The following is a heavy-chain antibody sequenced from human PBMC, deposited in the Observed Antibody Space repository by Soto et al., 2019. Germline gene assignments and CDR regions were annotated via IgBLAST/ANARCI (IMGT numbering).Heavy chain of an antibody. CDR2: INPSGGSI. Sequence: GASVKVSCKASGYTFTSYYMHWVRQAPGQGLEWMGIINPSGGSISYAQKFQGRVTMTRDTSTSTVYMELSSLGSEDTAVYYCAGCTNGVCPRDYYYGMDVWGQGTTVTVSS. D-gene: IGHD2-8*01. V-gene: IGHV1-46*01. CDR3: AGCTNGVCPRDYYYGMDV. J-gene: IGHJ6*02. CDR1: GYTFTSYY.